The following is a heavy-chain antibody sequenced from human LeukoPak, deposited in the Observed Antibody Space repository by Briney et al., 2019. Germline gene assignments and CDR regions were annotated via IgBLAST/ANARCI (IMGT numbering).Heavy chain of an antibody. J-gene: IGHJ5*02. CDR2: ISYDGSNK. D-gene: IGHD4-17*01. Sequence: PGGSLRLSCAASGFTFSSYAMHWVRQAPGKGLEWVAVISYDGSNKYYADSVKGRFTISRDNSKNTLYLQMNSLRAEDTAVYYCARDREDYGDYVSNWFDPWGQGTLVTVSS. CDR1: GFTFSSYA. V-gene: IGHV3-30*04. CDR3: ARDREDYGDYVSNWFDP.